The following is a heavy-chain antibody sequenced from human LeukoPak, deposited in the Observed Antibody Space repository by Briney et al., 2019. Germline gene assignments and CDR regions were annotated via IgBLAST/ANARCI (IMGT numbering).Heavy chain of an antibody. J-gene: IGHJ5*02. CDR2: IYPGDSDT. Sequence: GESLKISCKGSGYSFTSYWIGWVRQVPGKGLEWMGIIYPGDSDTRYSPSFQGQVTISADKSISTAYLQWSSLKASDTAMYYCARGTELRYFDFAPWGQGTLVTVSS. V-gene: IGHV5-51*01. CDR3: ARGTELRYFDFAP. D-gene: IGHD3-9*01. CDR1: GYSFTSYW.